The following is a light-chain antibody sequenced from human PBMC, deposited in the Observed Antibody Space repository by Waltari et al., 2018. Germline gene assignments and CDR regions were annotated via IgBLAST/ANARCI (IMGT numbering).Light chain of an antibody. J-gene: IGKJ3*01. Sequence: EIVLTQSPGTLSLSPGERATLSCRASQTLSSTYLAWFQQKPGQAPRLLIYETSTRAPGIPDRFSGSGSGTDFTLTISRLEPEDLAVYYCHQYGNSAPFTFGPGTKVDIK. V-gene: IGKV3-20*01. CDR2: ETS. CDR3: HQYGNSAPFT. CDR1: QTLSSTY.